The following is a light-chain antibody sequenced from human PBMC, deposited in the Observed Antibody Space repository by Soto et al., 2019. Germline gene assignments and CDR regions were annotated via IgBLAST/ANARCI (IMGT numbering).Light chain of an antibody. CDR2: AAS. Sequence: EIVLTQSPGTLSLSPGERATLSCRASQSISSSYLAWYQQKPGQAPRLLIYAASSRATGIPDRFSGSGSGTDFTLTISRLEPEDFAVYYCHQYGSSSYAFSQGTQLEIK. CDR3: HQYGSSSYA. CDR1: QSISSSY. J-gene: IGKJ2*01. V-gene: IGKV3-20*01.